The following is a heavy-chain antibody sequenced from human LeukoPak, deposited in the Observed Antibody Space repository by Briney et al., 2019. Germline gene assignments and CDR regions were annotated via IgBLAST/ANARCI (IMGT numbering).Heavy chain of an antibody. CDR3: ARADYVWGNNPDAFDI. D-gene: IGHD3-16*01. CDR1: GYTFTSYG. Sequence: GASVKVSCKASGYTFTSYGISWVRQAPGQGLEWMGWISAYNGNTNYAQKLQGRVTMTTDTSTSTAYMELRSLRSDDTAVYYCARADYVWGNNPDAFDIWGQGTMVTVSS. V-gene: IGHV1-18*01. CDR2: ISAYNGNT. J-gene: IGHJ3*02.